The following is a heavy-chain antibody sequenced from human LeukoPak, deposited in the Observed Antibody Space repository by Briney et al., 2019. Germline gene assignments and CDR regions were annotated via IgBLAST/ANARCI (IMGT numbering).Heavy chain of an antibody. CDR3: AKVDDSSGVDY. Sequence: GGSLRLSCAASGFTFSSYGMHWVRQAPGKGLEWVAVISYDGSNKYYADSVKGRFTISRDNSKNTLYLQMNSLRAEDTAVYYCAKVDDSSGVDYWGQGTLVTVSS. CDR2: ISYDGSNK. D-gene: IGHD3-22*01. J-gene: IGHJ4*02. CDR1: GFTFSSYG. V-gene: IGHV3-30*18.